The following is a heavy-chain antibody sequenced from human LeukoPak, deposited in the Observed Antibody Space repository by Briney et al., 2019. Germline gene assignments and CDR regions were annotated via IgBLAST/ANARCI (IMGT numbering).Heavy chain of an antibody. J-gene: IGHJ4*02. D-gene: IGHD3-10*01. Sequence: QPGGSLRLSCATSGFTFSTYAMTWVRQAPGKGLEWVSAIDIYATKTNYADSVKGRFTISRDNSKNTLYLQMNSLRGEDTAIYYCARDYKADFWGQGTLVTVSS. V-gene: IGHV3-23*05. CDR1: GFTFSTYA. CDR3: ARDYKADF. CDR2: IDIYATKT.